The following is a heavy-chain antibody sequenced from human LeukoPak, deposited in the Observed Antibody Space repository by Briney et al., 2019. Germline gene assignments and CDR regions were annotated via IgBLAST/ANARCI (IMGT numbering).Heavy chain of an antibody. D-gene: IGHD2-15*01. J-gene: IGHJ4*02. Sequence: ASVKVSCKASGYTFTSYDMNWVRQATGQGLEWMGWMNPNSGNTGYAQKFQGRVTMTRNTSISTAQMELGSLRSEDTAVYYCARRYPYCSGGSCKVFDYWGQGTLVTVSS. CDR2: MNPNSGNT. CDR3: ARRYPYCSGGSCKVFDY. CDR1: GYTFTSYD. V-gene: IGHV1-8*01.